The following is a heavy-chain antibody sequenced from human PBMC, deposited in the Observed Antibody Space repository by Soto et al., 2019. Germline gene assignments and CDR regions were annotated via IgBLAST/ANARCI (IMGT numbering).Heavy chain of an antibody. CDR3: ARSGSEIDY. J-gene: IGHJ4*02. D-gene: IGHD3-10*01. Sequence: EVQLVESGGVLVQPGGSLRLSCAASGFTFSNYWRSWVRQAPGKGLEWVANIKEDGSEKNYVDSVKGRFTISRDNAKNSLYLQMNSLRAEDTAVYYCARSGSEIDYWGQGTLVTVSS. CDR1: GFTFSNYW. V-gene: IGHV3-7*01. CDR2: IKEDGSEK.